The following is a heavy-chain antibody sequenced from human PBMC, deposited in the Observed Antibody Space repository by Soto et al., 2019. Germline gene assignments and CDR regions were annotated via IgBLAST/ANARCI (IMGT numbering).Heavy chain of an antibody. V-gene: IGHV4-30-4*01. Sequence: QVQLQESGPGLVKPSQTLSLTCTVAGGSISSGDFFWTCIRQPPGNGLEWIGYVYYSGSTYYNPSLNSRFTISVDTSKNLFSLNLSSVTAADTAVYYCARDGITTVTKGSIWGQWTMVTVSS. D-gene: IGHD3-10*01. J-gene: IGHJ3*02. CDR3: ARDGITTVTKGSI. CDR2: VYYSGST. CDR1: GGSISSGDFF.